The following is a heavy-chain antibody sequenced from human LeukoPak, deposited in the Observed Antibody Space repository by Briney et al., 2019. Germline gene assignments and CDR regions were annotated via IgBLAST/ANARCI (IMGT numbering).Heavy chain of an antibody. CDR2: ISGSGGST. J-gene: IGHJ4*02. CDR1: GFTFSSYA. Sequence: GGSLRLSCAASGFTFSSYAMSWVRQAPGKGLEWVSAISGSGGSTYYADSVKGRFTISRDNSKNTLYLQMNSLRAEDTAVHYCAKDFEGSSYQFDYWGQGTLVTVSS. V-gene: IGHV3-23*01. D-gene: IGHD6-6*01. CDR3: AKDFEGSSYQFDY.